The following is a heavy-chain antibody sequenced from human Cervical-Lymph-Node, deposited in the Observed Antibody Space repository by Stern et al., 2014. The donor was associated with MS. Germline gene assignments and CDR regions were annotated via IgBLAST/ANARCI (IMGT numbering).Heavy chain of an antibody. CDR3: AKGGSSFSLAEFLQH. D-gene: IGHD6-13*01. CDR2: XSYDGSHK. J-gene: IGHJ1*01. CDR1: GFPFSNFG. V-gene: IGHV3-30*18. Sequence: MQLVESGGGVVQPGRSLRLSCAASGFPFSNFGMHWVRQAPGKVLEWVAGXSYDGSHKYYRDSVKGRFTISRDNSKSTLYLQMKSLRVEDTAVYFCAKGGSSFSLAEFLQHWGQGILVTVSS.